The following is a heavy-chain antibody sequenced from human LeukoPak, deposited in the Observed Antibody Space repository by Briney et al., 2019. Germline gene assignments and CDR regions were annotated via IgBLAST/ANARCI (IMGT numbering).Heavy chain of an antibody. CDR1: GYTFTTYY. D-gene: IGHD2-15*01. J-gene: IGHJ4*02. Sequence: GASVKVSCKASGYTFTTYYFHWVRQAPGQGLEWMGIINPSGGSTSYAQKFQDRVTMTRDTSTSTLYMELTSLRSEDTAVYYCARDASGGNCLFDYWGQGTLVTVSS. CDR2: INPSGGST. CDR3: ARDASGGNCLFDY. V-gene: IGHV1-46*01.